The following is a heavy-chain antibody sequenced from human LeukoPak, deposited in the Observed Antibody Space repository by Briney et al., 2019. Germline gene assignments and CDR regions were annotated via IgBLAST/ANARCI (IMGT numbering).Heavy chain of an antibody. D-gene: IGHD2-8*01. J-gene: IGHJ4*02. CDR1: GFTFSSYE. CDR3: ARGMDYCTNGVWLGLFDY. Sequence: GGSLRLSCAASGFTFSSYEMNWVRQAPGKGREWVSYISSSGSTIYYADSVKGRFTISRDNAKNSLYLQMNSLRAEDTAVYYCARGMDYCTNGVWLGLFDYWGQGSLVTVSS. V-gene: IGHV3-48*03. CDR2: ISSSGSTI.